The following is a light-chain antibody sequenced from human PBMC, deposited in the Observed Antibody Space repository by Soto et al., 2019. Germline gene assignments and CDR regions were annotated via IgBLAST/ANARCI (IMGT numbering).Light chain of an antibody. V-gene: IGKV3-15*01. CDR2: RAS. CDR3: QQYGSLPIT. J-gene: IGKJ5*01. CDR1: QSVSSK. Sequence: EIVMTQSPATLSVSPGERATLSCRASQSVSSKLAWYQQKPGQAPRLLIYRASTRATDIPARFSGSGSGTEFTLTISSLQSEDFAVYYCQQYGSLPITFGQGTRLEIK.